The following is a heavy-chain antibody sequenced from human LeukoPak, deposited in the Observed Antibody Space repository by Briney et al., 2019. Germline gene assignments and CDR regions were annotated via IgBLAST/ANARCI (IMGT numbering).Heavy chain of an antibody. D-gene: IGHD3-16*01. J-gene: IGHJ4*02. Sequence: SVKVSCKASGGTFSSYAISWVRQAPGQGLEWMGRIIPILGIANYAQKFQGRVTITADKSTSTAYMELSSLRSEDTAVYYCVREGRFGKGKYYFDYWGQGTLVTVSS. CDR2: IIPILGIA. CDR3: VREGRFGKGKYYFDY. V-gene: IGHV1-69*04. CDR1: GGTFSSYA.